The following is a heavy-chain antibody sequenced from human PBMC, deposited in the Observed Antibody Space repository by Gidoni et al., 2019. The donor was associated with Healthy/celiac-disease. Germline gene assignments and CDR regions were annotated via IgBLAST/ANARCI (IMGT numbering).Heavy chain of an antibody. CDR2: ISGSGGST. CDR1: GFTFSSYA. D-gene: IGHD3-3*01. Sequence: EVQLLESGGGLVQPGGSLRLSCAASGFTFSSYAMSWVRQAPGKGLEWVSAISGSGGSTYYADSVKGRFTISRDNSKNTLYLQMNSLRAEDTAVYYCAKDSGVLRFLEWLPSAVYGMDVWGQGTTVTVSS. V-gene: IGHV3-23*01. J-gene: IGHJ6*02. CDR3: AKDSGVLRFLEWLPSAVYGMDV.